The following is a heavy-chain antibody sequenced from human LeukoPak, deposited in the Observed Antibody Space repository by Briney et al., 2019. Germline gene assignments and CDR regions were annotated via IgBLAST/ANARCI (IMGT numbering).Heavy chain of an antibody. CDR3: ARKVPAASVDY. Sequence: GGSLRLSCAASGFTFSSSIRNWVRQARGKVLEWVSSISSSGSNIYYADSVKGRFTISRDNAKNSLYLQMNSLRAEDTAVYYCARKVPAASVDYRGQGTLVTVSS. J-gene: IGHJ4*02. V-gene: IGHV3-21*01. CDR2: ISSSGSNI. D-gene: IGHD2-2*01. CDR1: GFTFSSSI.